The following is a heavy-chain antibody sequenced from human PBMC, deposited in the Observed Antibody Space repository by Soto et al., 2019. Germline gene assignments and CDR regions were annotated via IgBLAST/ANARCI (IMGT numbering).Heavy chain of an antibody. J-gene: IGHJ4*02. Sequence: SSVKFSCKASAGTFSSYAISLVRLSPGQGLEWMGGIIPIFGTANYAQKFQGRVTITADESTSTAYMELSSLRSEDTAVYYCARDGPRDGRPFDYWGQGTLVPDSS. CDR2: IIPIFGTA. V-gene: IGHV1-69*13. CDR3: ARDGPRDGRPFDY. CDR1: AGTFSSYA.